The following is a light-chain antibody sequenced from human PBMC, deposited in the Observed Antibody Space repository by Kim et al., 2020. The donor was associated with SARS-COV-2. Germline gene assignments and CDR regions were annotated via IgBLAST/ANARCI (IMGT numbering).Light chain of an antibody. CDR2: GAS. V-gene: IGKV3-20*01. Sequence: EIVLTQSPGTLSLSPGERATLSCRASGSVSSYLAWYQQKPGQAPRLLIYGASNRATGIPDRFSGSGSGTDFSLTISRLEAEDSAVYSCQQYGWSPLTFGGGTKVDIK. J-gene: IGKJ4*01. CDR1: GSVSSY. CDR3: QQYGWSPLT.